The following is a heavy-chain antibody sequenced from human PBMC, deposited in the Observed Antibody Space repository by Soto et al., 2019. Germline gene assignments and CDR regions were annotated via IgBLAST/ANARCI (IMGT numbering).Heavy chain of an antibody. J-gene: IGHJ3*02. CDR1: GYTLTELS. CDR3: ATPKRMILLVGAFDI. Sequence: ASVKVSCKVSGYTLTELSMHWVRQAPGKGLEWMGGFDPEYGETIYAQKFQGRVTMTEDTSTDTAYMELSSLRSEDTAVYYCATPKRMILLVGAFDIWGQGTWVPVSS. CDR2: FDPEYGET. D-gene: IGHD3-22*01. V-gene: IGHV1-24*01.